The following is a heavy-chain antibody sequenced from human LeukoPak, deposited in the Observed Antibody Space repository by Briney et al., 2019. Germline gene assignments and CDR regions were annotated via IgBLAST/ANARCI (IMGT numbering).Heavy chain of an antibody. CDR3: ARDLDSSSPGDYYMDV. Sequence: SVKVSCKASGGTFSSYAIGWVRQAPGQGLEWMGGIISIFGTANYAQKFQGRVTITTDESTSTAYMELSSLSSEATAVYYCARDLDSSSPGDYYMDVWGKGPTVTVSS. V-gene: IGHV1-69*05. D-gene: IGHD6-13*01. CDR1: GGTFSSYA. J-gene: IGHJ6*03. CDR2: IISIFGTA.